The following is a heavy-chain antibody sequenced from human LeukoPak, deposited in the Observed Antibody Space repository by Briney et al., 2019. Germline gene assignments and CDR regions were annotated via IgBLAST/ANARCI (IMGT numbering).Heavy chain of an antibody. CDR3: AKDLTMIVVVSVDY. CDR1: GFTFSSYW. J-gene: IGHJ4*02. CDR2: ISGSGGST. V-gene: IGHV3-23*01. Sequence: PGGSLRLSCAASGFTFSSYWMSWVRQAPGKGLEWVSAISGSGGSTYYADSVKGRFTISRDNSKNTLYLQMNSLRAEDTAVYYCAKDLTMIVVVSVDYWGQGTLVTVSS. D-gene: IGHD3-22*01.